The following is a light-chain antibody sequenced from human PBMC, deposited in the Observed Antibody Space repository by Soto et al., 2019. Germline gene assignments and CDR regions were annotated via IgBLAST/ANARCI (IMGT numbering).Light chain of an antibody. CDR3: QQYNNWPRT. CDR1: QSISIT. CDR2: GAS. V-gene: IGKV3-15*01. Sequence: EIVMTQSPATLSVSPGERATLSCRASQSISITLAWYQQKPGQAPRLLIYGASTRATDIPARFSGSGSGTEFTLTINGLQSEDFAVYYCQQYNNWPRTFGGGTKVEI. J-gene: IGKJ4*01.